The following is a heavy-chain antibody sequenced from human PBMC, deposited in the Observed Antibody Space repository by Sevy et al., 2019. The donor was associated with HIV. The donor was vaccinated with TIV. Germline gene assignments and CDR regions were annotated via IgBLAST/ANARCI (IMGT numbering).Heavy chain of an antibody. CDR3: ARGREVATLLGFFDT. D-gene: IGHD3-16*01. J-gene: IGHJ4*02. CDR2: ISHSGAT. CDR1: GGSIGGYY. V-gene: IGHV4-34*01. Sequence: SETLSLTCAVRGGSIGGYYWSWIRQAPGKGPEWIGEISHSGATNYSPSLASRVTISVDTSNNKLSLRLTSLTAADSGKYFCARGREVATLLGFFDTWGPGTLVTVSS.